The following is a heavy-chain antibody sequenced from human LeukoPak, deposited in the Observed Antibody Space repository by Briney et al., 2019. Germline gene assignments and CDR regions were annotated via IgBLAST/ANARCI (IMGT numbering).Heavy chain of an antibody. J-gene: IGHJ6*03. Sequence: PSETLSLTCAVYGGSFSGYYWSWIRQPPGKGLEWIGEINHSGSTNYNPSLKSRVTISVDTSKNQYSLKLSSVTAADTAVYYCARGSKSLGYCTNGVCYHEYAYYYYYYYMDVWGKGTTVTVSS. CDR1: GGSFSGYY. V-gene: IGHV4-34*01. CDR3: ARGSKSLGYCTNGVCYHEYAYYYYYYYMDV. CDR2: INHSGST. D-gene: IGHD2-8*01.